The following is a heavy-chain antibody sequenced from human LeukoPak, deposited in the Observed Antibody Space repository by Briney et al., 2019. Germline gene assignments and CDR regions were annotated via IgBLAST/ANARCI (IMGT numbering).Heavy chain of an antibody. Sequence: SETLSLTCTVSGGSISDHYWSWIRRPPGKGLDWIGYIYNTGSTNYNPSLKSRVTMSLDTSKNQFSLKLSSVTAADTAIYYCAKDRRHRDGFDFWGQGTMVTVSS. CDR1: GGSISDHY. V-gene: IGHV4-59*11. D-gene: IGHD6-25*01. CDR2: IYNTGST. J-gene: IGHJ3*01. CDR3: AKDRRHRDGFDF.